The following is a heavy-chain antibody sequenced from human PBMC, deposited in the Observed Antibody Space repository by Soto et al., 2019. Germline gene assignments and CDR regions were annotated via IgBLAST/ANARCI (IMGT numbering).Heavy chain of an antibody. CDR3: APARGHSSSDPFQH. CDR2: ISYDGSNK. D-gene: IGHD6-13*01. Sequence: GGSLRLSCAASGFTSSSYGMHWVRQAPGKGLEWVAVISYDGSNKYYADSVKGRFTIPRDNSKNTLYLQMNSLRAEDTAVYYCAPARGHSSSDPFQHWGQGTLVTVSS. J-gene: IGHJ1*01. CDR1: GFTSSSYG. V-gene: IGHV3-30*03.